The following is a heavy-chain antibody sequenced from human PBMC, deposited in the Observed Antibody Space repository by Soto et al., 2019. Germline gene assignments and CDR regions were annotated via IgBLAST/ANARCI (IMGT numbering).Heavy chain of an antibody. V-gene: IGHV1-69*01. D-gene: IGHD6-6*01. J-gene: IGHJ2*01. CDR1: GGTFSSYA. CDR2: IIPIFGTA. CDR3: AREKSIAARPNWYFDL. Sequence: QVQLVQSGAEVKKPGSSVKVSCKASGGTFSSYAISWVRQAPGQGLEWMGGIIPIFGTANYAQKFQGRVTTTADESTSTAYMELSSLRSEDTVVYYCAREKSIAARPNWYFDLCGRSTLVTVSS.